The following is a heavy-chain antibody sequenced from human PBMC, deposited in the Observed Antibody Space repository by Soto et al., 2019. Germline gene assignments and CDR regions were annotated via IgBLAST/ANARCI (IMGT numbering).Heavy chain of an antibody. Sequence: GASVKVSCKASGFSFSDYFMHWVRQAPGQGLEWMGIINPSGDSRNYAQKFQGRVTITRDTSTSTVYMDLSSLRYEDTAVYYCARDMHAGFTHYFDPWGQGTLVTVSS. V-gene: IGHV1-46*01. CDR2: INPSGDSR. D-gene: IGHD1-26*01. CDR1: GFSFSDYF. J-gene: IGHJ5*02. CDR3: ARDMHAGFTHYFDP.